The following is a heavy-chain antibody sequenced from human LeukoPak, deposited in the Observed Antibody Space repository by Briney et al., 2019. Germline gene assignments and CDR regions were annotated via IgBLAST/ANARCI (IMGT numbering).Heavy chain of an antibody. CDR3: ARGGRHYYDSTGYPFGF. CDR1: GGSISSGGYY. V-gene: IGHV4-31*03. D-gene: IGHD3-22*01. Sequence: PSETLSLTCSVSGGSISSGGYYWSWIRQHPGKGLEWIGYISYSGGTYYKPSLKSRIRISQDTSKNQFSLRLTSVTAADTAVYYCARGGRHYYDSTGYPFGFWGQGSLVTVSS. CDR2: ISYSGGT. J-gene: IGHJ4*02.